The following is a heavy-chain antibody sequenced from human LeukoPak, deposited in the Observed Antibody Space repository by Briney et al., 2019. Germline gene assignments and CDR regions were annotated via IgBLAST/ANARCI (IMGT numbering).Heavy chain of an antibody. Sequence: GASVKVSCKASGNTFTSYGISWVRQAPGQGLEWMGWISAYNGNTNYAQKFQGRVTMTTDTSTSTAYMELRSLRSDDTAVYYCARVVGSGSYYTCDYWGQGTLVIVSA. CDR3: ARVVGSGSYYTCDY. CDR2: ISAYNGNT. V-gene: IGHV1-18*01. CDR1: GNTFTSYG. D-gene: IGHD1-26*01. J-gene: IGHJ4*02.